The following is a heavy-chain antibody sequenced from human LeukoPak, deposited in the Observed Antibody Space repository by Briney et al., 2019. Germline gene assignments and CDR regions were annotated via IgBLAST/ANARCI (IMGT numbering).Heavy chain of an antibody. V-gene: IGHV1-46*01. Sequence: ASVTVSCKASGYTFTSNYIHWVRQAPGQGLEWMGMIYPRDGSTSYAQKFQGRVTVTRDTSTSTVHMELSGLRSEDTAVYYCARDQEGFDYWGQGTLVSVSS. CDR3: ARDQEGFDY. CDR2: IYPRDGST. J-gene: IGHJ4*02. CDR1: GYTFTSNY.